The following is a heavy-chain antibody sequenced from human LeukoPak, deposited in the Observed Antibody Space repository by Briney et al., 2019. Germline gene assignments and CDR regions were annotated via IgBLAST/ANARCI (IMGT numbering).Heavy chain of an antibody. V-gene: IGHV3-48*02. CDR1: GFTFSSYS. CDR3: ARAPYSSGFHVDY. J-gene: IGHJ4*02. Sequence: GGSLRLSCAASGFTFSSYSMKWVRQAPGKGLEWVSYISSSSSTIYYADSVKGRFTISRDNAKNSLYLQMNSLRDEDTAVYYCARAPYSSGFHVDYWGQGTLVTVSS. D-gene: IGHD6-19*01. CDR2: ISSSSSTI.